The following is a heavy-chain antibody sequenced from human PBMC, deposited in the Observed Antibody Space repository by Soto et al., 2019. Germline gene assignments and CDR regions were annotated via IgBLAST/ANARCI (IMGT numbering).Heavy chain of an antibody. Sequence: VQLVESGGGLVQPGGSLRLSCAASGFTFSSYWMHWVRQAPGKGLVWVSRINSDGSSTSYADSVKGRFTISRDNAKNTLYLQMNSLRAEDTAVYYCAREGATHYYDSSGYYGFDYWGQGTLVTVSS. J-gene: IGHJ4*02. V-gene: IGHV3-74*01. CDR2: INSDGSST. D-gene: IGHD3-22*01. CDR3: AREGATHYYDSSGYYGFDY. CDR1: GFTFSSYW.